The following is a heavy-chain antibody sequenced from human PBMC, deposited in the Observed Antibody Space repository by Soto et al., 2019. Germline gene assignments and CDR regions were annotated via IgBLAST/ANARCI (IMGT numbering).Heavy chain of an antibody. CDR1: GGSISSGGYS. V-gene: IGHV4-30-2*01. J-gene: IGHJ5*02. Sequence: QLQLQESGSGLVKPSQTLSLTCAVSGGSISSGGYSWRWIRQPPGKGLEWIGYIYHSGRTYYNPSLKSRVTISVDRSKNKFSLKLSSVTAADTGVYYCAREYGDAFWSGYYPGWFGPWGQGTLVTVSS. CDR3: AREYGDAFWSGYYPGWFGP. CDR2: IYHSGRT. D-gene: IGHD3-3*01.